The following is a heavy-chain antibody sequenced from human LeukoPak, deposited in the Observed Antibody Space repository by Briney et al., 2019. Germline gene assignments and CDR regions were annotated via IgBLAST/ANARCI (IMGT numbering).Heavy chain of an antibody. CDR1: GGSISSSSYY. Sequence: SETLSLTCTVSGGSISSSSYYWGWIRQPPGKGLEWIGSIYYSGSTYYNPSLKSRVAISADRSKNQFSLKLSSVTAADTAVYYCARVGSEGIAAAGQRDWGQGTLVTVSS. CDR3: ARVGSEGIAAAGQRD. D-gene: IGHD6-13*01. J-gene: IGHJ4*02. V-gene: IGHV4-39*07. CDR2: IYYSGST.